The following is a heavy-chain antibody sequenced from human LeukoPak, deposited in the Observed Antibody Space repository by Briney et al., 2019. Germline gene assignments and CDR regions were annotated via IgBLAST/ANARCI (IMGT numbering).Heavy chain of an antibody. D-gene: IGHD3-9*01. Sequence: SETLSLTCTVSGGSISSSSYYWNWIRQPPGKGLEWIGYIHYSGSTKYNPSLKSRVLISLDTSNNQFSLKLSYVTAADTAMYYCARGYHDVLTGLYHWFDPWGQGTLVTVSS. CDR1: GGSISSSSYY. CDR2: IHYSGST. CDR3: ARGYHDVLTGLYHWFDP. J-gene: IGHJ5*02. V-gene: IGHV4-61*05.